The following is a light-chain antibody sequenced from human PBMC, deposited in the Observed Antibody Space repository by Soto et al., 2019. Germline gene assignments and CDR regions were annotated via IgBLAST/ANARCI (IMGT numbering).Light chain of an antibody. J-gene: IGKJ3*01. Sequence: EIVLTQSPDTLSLSPGERATLSCRASQSISNNYLAWYQKTPGQAPRLLIYGASSRATGIPDRFSGSGSGTDFILTISRLEPEDFAAYYCQQYSSSPRTFGPGTKVDIK. CDR2: GAS. CDR3: QQYSSSPRT. V-gene: IGKV3-20*01. CDR1: QSISNNY.